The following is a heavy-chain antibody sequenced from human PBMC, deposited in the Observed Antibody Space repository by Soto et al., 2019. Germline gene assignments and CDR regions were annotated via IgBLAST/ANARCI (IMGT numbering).Heavy chain of an antibody. CDR2: IIPASDTE. CDR1: GGTFGTYG. V-gene: IGHV1-69*14. Sequence: QVHLVQSGAEVKKPGSSVNISCKASGGTFGTYGLNWVRQFPGQGLAWMGGIIPASDTENYAQKFQGRVTITADKSTNIAHMQMDSLTSDATAVYYCATAVPAGTYYNYGLDVWGQGTTVTV. D-gene: IGHD2-2*01. CDR3: ATAVPAGTYYNYGLDV. J-gene: IGHJ6*02.